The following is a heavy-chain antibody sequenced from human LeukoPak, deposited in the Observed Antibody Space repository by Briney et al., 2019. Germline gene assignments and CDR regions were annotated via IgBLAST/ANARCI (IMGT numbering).Heavy chain of an antibody. J-gene: IGHJ3*02. CDR1: GVSISTYY. CDR3: ARRLSSGSYSGAFDI. D-gene: IGHD6-19*01. Sequence: SETLSLTCTVSGVSISTYYWSWIRQPPGKGLEYIGYIYYSVSTNYNPSLKSRVAISVDTSKNQISLKLSSLTAADTAVYYCARRLSSGSYSGAFDIWGQGTMVTVSS. V-gene: IGHV4-59*01. CDR2: IYYSVST.